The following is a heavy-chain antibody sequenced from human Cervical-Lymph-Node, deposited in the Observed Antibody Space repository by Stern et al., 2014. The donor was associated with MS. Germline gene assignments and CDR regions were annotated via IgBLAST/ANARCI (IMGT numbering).Heavy chain of an antibody. J-gene: IGHJ5*02. D-gene: IGHD3-10*01. CDR1: GYTFTNYH. CDR2: VHSSGVGT. CDR3: VRAKGSGTLLRLDP. Sequence: VQLVESGAGVMKPGASVKLSCKASGYTFTNYHMHWVRQAPGPGLEWMGLVHSSGVGTTYAQKFQGRVTMTTDTSTTTVYMELSSLTSEDTAVYFCVRAKGSGTLLRLDPWGQGALVVVS. V-gene: IGHV1-46*03.